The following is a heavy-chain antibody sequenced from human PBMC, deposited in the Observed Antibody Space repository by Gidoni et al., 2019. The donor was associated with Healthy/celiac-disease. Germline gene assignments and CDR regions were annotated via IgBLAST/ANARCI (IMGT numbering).Heavy chain of an antibody. CDR1: VSTLTSYG. J-gene: IGHJ4*02. V-gene: IGHV1-18*01. D-gene: IGHD3-10*01. CDR2: ISAYNGNT. CDR3: ARVNRNRGILDY. Sequence: QVQLVQSGAEVKQPGASVKVSCKASVSTLTSYGSSWVRQAPGQGLEWMGWISAYNGNTNYAQKLQGRVTMTTDTSTSTAYMELRSLRSDDTAVYYCARVNRNRGILDYWGQGTLVTVSS.